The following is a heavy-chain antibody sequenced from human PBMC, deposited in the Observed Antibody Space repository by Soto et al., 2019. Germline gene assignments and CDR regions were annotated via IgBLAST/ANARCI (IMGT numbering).Heavy chain of an antibody. V-gene: IGHV1-2*04. J-gene: IGHJ6*02. Sequence: ASVKVSCKASGYTFTGYYMHWVRQAPGQGLEWMGWINPNSGGTNYAQKFQGWVTMTRDTSISTAYMELSRLRSDDTAVYYCARDTSVVGATAVPAYYGMDVWGQGTTVTVSS. D-gene: IGHD1-26*01. CDR3: ARDTSVVGATAVPAYYGMDV. CDR1: GYTFTGYY. CDR2: INPNSGGT.